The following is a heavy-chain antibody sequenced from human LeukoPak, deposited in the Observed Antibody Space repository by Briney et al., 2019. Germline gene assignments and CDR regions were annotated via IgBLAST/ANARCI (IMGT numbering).Heavy chain of an antibody. CDR2: ISWNSGSI. CDR1: GLTFDDYA. V-gene: IGHV3-9*01. Sequence: PGRSLRLSCAASGLTFDDYAMHWVRQAPGKGLEWVSGISWNSGSIGYADSVKGRFTISRDNAKNSLYLQMNSLRAEDTALYYCAKARSRWLVYYFDYWGQGTLVTVSS. CDR3: AKARSRWLVYYFDY. D-gene: IGHD6-19*01. J-gene: IGHJ4*02.